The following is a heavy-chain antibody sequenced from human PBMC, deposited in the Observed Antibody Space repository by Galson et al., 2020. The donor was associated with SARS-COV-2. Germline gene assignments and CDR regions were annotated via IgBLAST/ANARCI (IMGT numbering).Heavy chain of an antibody. CDR2: IYWDDDK. CDR3: AREELTDGDYVGDYYSGGMDV. V-gene: IGHV2-5*02. CDR1: GFSLSTSGVG. D-gene: IGHD4-17*01. Sequence: SGPPLVKPTQTLTLTCTFSGFSLSTSGVGVGWIRQPPGKALEWLALIYWDDDKRYSPSLKSRHTITKYTSNSQLVLTLTNMDPVDTDTYYCAREELTDGDYVGDYYSGGMDVWGQGTTVTVSS. J-gene: IGHJ6*02.